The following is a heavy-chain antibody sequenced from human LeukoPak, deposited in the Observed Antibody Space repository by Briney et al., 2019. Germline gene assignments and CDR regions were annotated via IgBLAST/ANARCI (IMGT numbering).Heavy chain of an antibody. V-gene: IGHV5-51*01. CDR2: IYPGDSDA. CDR3: ARLGPTVPIYYFDN. D-gene: IGHD4-17*01. CDR1: GYSFTSYW. J-gene: IGHJ4*02. Sequence: GESLKISCKGSGYSFTSYWIGWVRQMPGKGLEWMGIIYPGDSDARYSPSFRGQVTISADKSINTVFLQWSSLKASDSAMYYCARLGPTVPIYYFDNWGQGTLVTVSS.